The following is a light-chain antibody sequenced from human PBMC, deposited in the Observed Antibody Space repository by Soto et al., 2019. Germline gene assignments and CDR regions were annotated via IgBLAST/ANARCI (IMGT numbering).Light chain of an antibody. V-gene: IGKV1-33*01. Sequence: DILMTQSTSSLSASVGDRVTITCQASQDISNYLNWYQQKPGKAPKLLIYDASNLETGVPSRFSGSGSGTDFTLTISSLQPEDFATYYCQQLSTYPLTFGGGTKVDIK. J-gene: IGKJ4*01. CDR3: QQLSTYPLT. CDR2: DAS. CDR1: QDISNY.